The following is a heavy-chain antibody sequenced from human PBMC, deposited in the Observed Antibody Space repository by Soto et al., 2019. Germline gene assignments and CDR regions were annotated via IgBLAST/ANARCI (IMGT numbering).Heavy chain of an antibody. CDR2: IIPIFGTA. D-gene: IGHD3-3*01. J-gene: IGHJ6*02. Sequence: SVKVYCKASGGTFSSYAISWVRQAPGQGLEWMGGIIPIFGTANYAQKFQGRVTITADESTSTAYMELSSLRSEDTAVYYCARHYDFWSGYSPNYYYYYGMDVWGQGTTVTVSS. V-gene: IGHV1-69*13. CDR3: ARHYDFWSGYSPNYYYYYGMDV. CDR1: GGTFSSYA.